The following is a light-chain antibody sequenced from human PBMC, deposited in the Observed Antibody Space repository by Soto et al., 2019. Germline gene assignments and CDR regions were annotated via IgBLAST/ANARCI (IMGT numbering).Light chain of an antibody. V-gene: IGKV3-11*01. Sequence: ESVLTQSPATLSLSPGERATLSCRAGESVTRYLAWYQQKPGQAPRLLIYDASNRATGIPARFSGSGSGTDFTLTISSLEPEDFAVYYCQHRSNWPPTFGQGTKVDIK. J-gene: IGKJ1*01. CDR2: DAS. CDR1: ESVTRY. CDR3: QHRSNWPPT.